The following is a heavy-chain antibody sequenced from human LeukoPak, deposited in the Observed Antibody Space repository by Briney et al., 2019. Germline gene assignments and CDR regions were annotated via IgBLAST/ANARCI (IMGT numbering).Heavy chain of an antibody. Sequence: GGSLRLSCSASGFTFSSNAMAWVRQAPGKGLEWVSAIRGSTGDTYYADSVKGRFTISRDNSKNTLSLHMNSLRAEDTALYYCARDLHYYVAMDVWGQGTTVTVSS. V-gene: IGHV3-23*01. CDR3: ARDLHYYVAMDV. D-gene: IGHD3-10*02. J-gene: IGHJ6*02. CDR2: IRGSTGDT. CDR1: GFTFSSNA.